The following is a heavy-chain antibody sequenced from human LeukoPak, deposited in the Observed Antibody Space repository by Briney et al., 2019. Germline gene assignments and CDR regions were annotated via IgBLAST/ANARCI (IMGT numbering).Heavy chain of an antibody. D-gene: IGHD3-3*01. J-gene: IGHJ5*02. V-gene: IGHV1-24*01. CDR3: ATVHRDFWSGYAWFDP. CDR1: GYTLTELS. Sequence: GASVKVSCKVSGYTLTELSMHWVRQAPGKGLEWMGGFDPEDGETIYAQKFQGRVTMTEDTSTDTAYMELSSLRSEDTAVYYCATVHRDFWSGYAWFDPWGQGTLVTVSS. CDR2: FDPEDGET.